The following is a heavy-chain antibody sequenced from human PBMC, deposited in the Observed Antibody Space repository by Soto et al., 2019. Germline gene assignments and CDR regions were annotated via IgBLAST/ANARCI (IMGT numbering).Heavy chain of an antibody. CDR1: GGSFSGYY. V-gene: IGHV4-34*01. CDR3: ARAQGSGFLVS. CDR2: INHSGST. Sequence: TSETLSLTCAVYGGSFSGYYWSWIRQPPGKGLEWIGEINHSGSTNYNPSLKSRVTISVDTSKNQFSLKLSSVTAADTAVYYCARAQGSGFLVSWGQGTLVTVSS. J-gene: IGHJ4*02. D-gene: IGHD3-10*01.